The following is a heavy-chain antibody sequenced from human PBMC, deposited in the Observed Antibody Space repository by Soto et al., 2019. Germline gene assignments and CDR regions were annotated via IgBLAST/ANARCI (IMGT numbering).Heavy chain of an antibody. CDR3: AGQTFTIAAASDGGIDL. V-gene: IGHV4-39*01. Sequence: ISQPPGKGLEWIGTIYFTGNTYYTPSLKSRLTMSIDTSKNEFSLRLNSVTAADTAVYYCAGQTFTIAAASDGGIDL. D-gene: IGHD3-10*01. J-gene: IGHJ2*01. CDR2: IYFTGNT.